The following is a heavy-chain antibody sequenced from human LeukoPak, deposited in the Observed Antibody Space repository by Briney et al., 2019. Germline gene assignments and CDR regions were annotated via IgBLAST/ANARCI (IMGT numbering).Heavy chain of an antibody. Sequence: SETLSLTCTVSGGSISSSSYYWGWIRQPPGKGLEWIGSIYYSGSTYYNPSLKSRVTISVDTSKNQFSLKLSSVTAADTAVYYCARNPGITFGGVIVIPDWFDPWGQGTLVTVSS. V-gene: IGHV4-39*07. CDR1: GGSISSSSYY. CDR3: ARNPGITFGGVIVIPDWFDP. D-gene: IGHD3-16*02. J-gene: IGHJ5*02. CDR2: IYYSGST.